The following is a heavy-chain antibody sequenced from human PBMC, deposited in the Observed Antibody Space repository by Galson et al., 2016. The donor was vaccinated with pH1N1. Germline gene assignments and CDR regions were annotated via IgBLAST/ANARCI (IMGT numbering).Heavy chain of an antibody. V-gene: IGHV1-69*13. J-gene: IGHJ6*02. CDR3: AREVSNYYGSDGMDV. Sequence: SVKVSCKASGGIFNSHTISWVRQAPGQGLEWMGRISTLFGTANYAQNFMGRVTISADASTGTAYMELTNLTSQDTAVYFCAREVSNYYGSDGMDVWGQGATVTVSS. D-gene: IGHD3-10*01. CDR1: GGIFNSHT. CDR2: ISTLFGTA.